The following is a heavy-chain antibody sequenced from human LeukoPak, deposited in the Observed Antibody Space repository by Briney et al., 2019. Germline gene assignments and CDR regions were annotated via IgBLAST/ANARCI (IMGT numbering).Heavy chain of an antibody. CDR3: AKNRGYSYGPEDY. CDR2: ISGSSGTT. J-gene: IGHJ4*02. Sequence: GGSLRLSCAASGFTFRRYAMRWVGQAPGKGGGRGSVISGSSGTTYYADSLTGRFTISTNNSKNTLYLQMNSLRAEDTAVYYCAKNRGYSYGPEDYWGQGTLVTVSS. CDR1: GFTFRRYA. V-gene: IGHV3-23*01. D-gene: IGHD5-18*01.